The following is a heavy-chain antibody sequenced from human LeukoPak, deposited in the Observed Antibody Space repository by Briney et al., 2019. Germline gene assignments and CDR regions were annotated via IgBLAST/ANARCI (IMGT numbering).Heavy chain of an antibody. J-gene: IGHJ5*02. CDR1: GGTFSSYA. CDR2: IIPIFGTA. CDR3: AREWENDLRFDP. D-gene: IGHD1-26*01. V-gene: IGHV1-69*13. Sequence: LGASVKVSCKASGGTFSSYAISWVRQAPGQGLEWMGGIIPIFGTAIYAQKFQGRVTITADESTSTAYMELSSLRSEDTAVYYCAREWENDLRFDPWGQGTLVTVSS.